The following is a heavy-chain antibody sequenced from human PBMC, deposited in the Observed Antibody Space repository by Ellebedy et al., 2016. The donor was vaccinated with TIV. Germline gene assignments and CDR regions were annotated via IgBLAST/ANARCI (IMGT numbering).Heavy chain of an antibody. CDR1: RGTFDNYV. Sequence: AASVTVSCKAPRGTFDNYVMSRVRQAPGRGLEWMGGITPFLGSSSYAQKFRDRVTITAERSSDTTFLEVRSLRLDDTATYFCARGSMYSSGPMHYWGQGTLVTVSS. V-gene: IGHV1-69*10. CDR2: ITPFLGSS. CDR3: ARGSMYSSGPMHY. J-gene: IGHJ4*02. D-gene: IGHD6-19*01.